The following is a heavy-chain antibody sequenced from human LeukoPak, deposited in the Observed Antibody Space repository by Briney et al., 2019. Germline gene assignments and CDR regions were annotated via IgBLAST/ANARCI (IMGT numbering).Heavy chain of an antibody. J-gene: IGHJ4*02. CDR3: AKDQIVLVAYAPFDY. CDR2: ISPSGGST. Sequence: WAHRRLSCAAFGIPFPTYALTWVDKPPGKGLEGVSGISPSGGSTYYADSVKGRFTISRDSSKNTLYLQMNSLRAEDTAVYYCAKDQIVLVAYAPFDYWGQGTLVTVSS. CDR1: GIPFPTYA. V-gene: IGHV3-23*01. D-gene: IGHD2-8*01.